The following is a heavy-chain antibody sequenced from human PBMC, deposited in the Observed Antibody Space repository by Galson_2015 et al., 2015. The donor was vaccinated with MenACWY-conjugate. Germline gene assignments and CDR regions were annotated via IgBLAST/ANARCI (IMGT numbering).Heavy chain of an antibody. CDR3: ARAGACYDILTGWVDY. D-gene: IGHD3-9*01. Sequence: SLRLSCAASGFTFSSYAMHWVRQAPGKGLEWVAVISYDGSNKYYADSVKGRFTISRDNSKNTLYLQMNSLRAEDTAVYYCARAGACYDILTGWVDYWGQGTLVTVSS. J-gene: IGHJ4*02. CDR1: GFTFSSYA. V-gene: IGHV3-30*04. CDR2: ISYDGSNK.